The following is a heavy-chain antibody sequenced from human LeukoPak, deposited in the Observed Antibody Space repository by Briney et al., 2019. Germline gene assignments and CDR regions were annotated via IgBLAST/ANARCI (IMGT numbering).Heavy chain of an antibody. Sequence: GGSLRLSCAASGFTFSSYAMSWVRQAPGKGLEWVSAISGSAGSTYYADSVKGRFTISRDNSKNTLYLQMNSLKAEDTAVYYCAKGHLGYCSGGSCYVDYWGQATLVTVSS. J-gene: IGHJ4*02. CDR3: AKGHLGYCSGGSCYVDY. CDR1: GFTFSSYA. CDR2: ISGSAGST. V-gene: IGHV3-23*01. D-gene: IGHD2-15*01.